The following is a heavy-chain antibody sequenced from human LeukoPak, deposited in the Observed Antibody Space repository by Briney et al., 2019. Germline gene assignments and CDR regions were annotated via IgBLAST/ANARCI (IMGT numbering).Heavy chain of an antibody. CDR2: ISAYNGNT. V-gene: IGHV1-18*01. CDR3: ARIPVVVVAATYWFDP. J-gene: IGHJ5*02. Sequence: ASVKVSCKASGYTFTSYGISWVRQAPGQGLEWMGWISAYNGNTNYAQKLQGRVTMTTDTSTSTAYMELRRLRSDDTAVYYCARIPVVVVAATYWFDPWGQGILVTVSS. CDR1: GYTFTSYG. D-gene: IGHD2-15*01.